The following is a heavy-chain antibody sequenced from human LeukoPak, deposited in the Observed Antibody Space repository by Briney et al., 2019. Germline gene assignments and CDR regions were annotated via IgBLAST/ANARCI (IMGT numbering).Heavy chain of an antibody. CDR1: GFSFSVSG. CDR2: ISSSSSNI. D-gene: IGHD6-6*01. V-gene: IGHV3-21*01. CDR3: ARGGAARPDY. J-gene: IGHJ4*02. Sequence: GGSLRLSCAASGFSFSVSGMNWVRQAPGKGLEWVAYISSSSSNINYADSVRGRFTISRDNARNSLYLHMDSLRVEDMAVYYCARGGAARPDYWGQGTLVTVSS.